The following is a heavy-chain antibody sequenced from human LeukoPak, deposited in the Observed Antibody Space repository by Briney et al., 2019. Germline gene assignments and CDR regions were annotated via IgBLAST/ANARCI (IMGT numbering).Heavy chain of an antibody. V-gene: IGHV1-2*02. D-gene: IGHD3-3*02. CDR3: ARVSRSRYYYYGMDV. J-gene: IGHJ6*02. CDR2: INPNSGGT. CDR1: GYTFTGYY. Sequence: GASVKVSCKASGYTFTGYYMHWVRQAPGQGLEWMGWINPNSGGTNYSQKFQVRVTMTRDTSISTAYMELRRLRSDDTAVYYCARVSRSRYYYYGMDVWGQGTTVTVSS.